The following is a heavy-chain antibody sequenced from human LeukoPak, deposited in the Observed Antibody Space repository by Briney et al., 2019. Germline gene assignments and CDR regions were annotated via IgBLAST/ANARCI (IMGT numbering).Heavy chain of an antibody. V-gene: IGHV1-18*01. CDR2: ISAYNGRT. D-gene: IGHD1-26*01. CDR1: GYTFTSSY. CDR3: ARGGTYYPCIDY. J-gene: IGHJ4*02. Sequence: ASVKVSRKASGYTFTSSYINWVRQAPGQRLEWMGWISAYNGRTNYAQKFQGRVTMTTDSSTSTAYMDLTSLRSDDTAVYYCARGGTYYPCIDYWGQGTLVTVSS.